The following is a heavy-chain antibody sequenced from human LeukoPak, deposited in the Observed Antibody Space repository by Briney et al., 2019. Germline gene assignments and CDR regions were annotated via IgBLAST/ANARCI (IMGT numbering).Heavy chain of an antibody. CDR2: IYYSGST. V-gene: IGHV4-30-4*01. D-gene: IGHD3-16*02. CDR1: GGSISSGDYY. Sequence: SQTLSLTCTVSGGSISSGDYYWSWIRQPPGKGLEWIGYIYYSGSTYYNPSLKSRVTISVDTSKNQFSLKLSSVTAADTAVYYCARIAYDYVWGSYRLSALDADYWGQGTLVTVSS. CDR3: ARIAYDYVWGSYRLSALDADY. J-gene: IGHJ4*02.